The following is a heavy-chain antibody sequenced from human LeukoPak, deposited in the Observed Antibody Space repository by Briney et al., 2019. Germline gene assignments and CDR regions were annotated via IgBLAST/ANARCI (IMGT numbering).Heavy chain of an antibody. V-gene: IGHV3-23*01. CDR3: AKGRYYYDSSGYPSSLFDY. Sequence: GGSLRLSCAASGFTFSSYAMSWVRQAPGKGLEWVSAISGSGGSTYYADPVKGRFTISRDNSKNTLYLQMNSLRTEDTAVYYCAKGRYYYDSSGYPSSLFDYWGQGTLVTVSS. CDR2: ISGSGGST. D-gene: IGHD3-22*01. J-gene: IGHJ4*02. CDR1: GFTFSSYA.